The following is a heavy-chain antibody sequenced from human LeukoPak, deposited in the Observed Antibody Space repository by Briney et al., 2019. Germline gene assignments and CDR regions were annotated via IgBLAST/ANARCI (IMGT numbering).Heavy chain of an antibody. D-gene: IGHD6-19*01. CDR2: IKSKTDGGTT. V-gene: IGHV3-15*01. Sequence: GGSLRLSCAASGFTFSNAWMSWVRQAPGKGLEWVGRIKSKTDGGTTDYAAPVKGRFTFSRDDSKNTLYLQMNSLKTEDTAVYYCTTDLGAVAGLLTDYWGQETLVTVSS. J-gene: IGHJ4*02. CDR3: TTDLGAVAGLLTDY. CDR1: GFTFSNAW.